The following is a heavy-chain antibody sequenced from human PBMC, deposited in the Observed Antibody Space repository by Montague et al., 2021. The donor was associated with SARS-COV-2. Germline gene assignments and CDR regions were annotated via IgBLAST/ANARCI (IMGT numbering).Heavy chain of an antibody. D-gene: IGHD1-26*01. CDR2: IYYSGST. V-gene: IGHV4-39*01. Sequence: SETLSLTCTVPGGSISSSGYYWGWMSQPPGKGLEWIGSIYYSGSTYYNPSLKSRVTISVDTSKNQFSLKLSSVTAADTAVYYCVEIVGAADYWGQGTLVTVSS. CDR3: VEIVGAADY. CDR1: GGSISSSGYY. J-gene: IGHJ4*02.